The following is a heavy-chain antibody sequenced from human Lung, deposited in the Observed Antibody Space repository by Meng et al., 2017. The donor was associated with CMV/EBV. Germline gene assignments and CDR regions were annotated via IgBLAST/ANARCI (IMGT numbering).Heavy chain of an antibody. CDR3: ARASRVLGGFDY. J-gene: IGHJ4*02. D-gene: IGHD3-16*01. CDR2: INTSVGYT. CDR1: GYTFTNYY. Sequence: QVQPVQSGAGVKKPGASVKVSCKASGYTFTNYYMHWVRQAPGQGLEWMGIINTSVGYTSHAQKFQGRVTMTRDTSTSTVHMEVSSLRSADTAVYYCARASRVLGGFDYWGQGTLVTVSS. V-gene: IGHV1-46*01.